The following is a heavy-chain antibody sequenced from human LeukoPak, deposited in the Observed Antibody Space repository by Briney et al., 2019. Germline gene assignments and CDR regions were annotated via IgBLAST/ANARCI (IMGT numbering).Heavy chain of an antibody. Sequence: ASVKVSCKASGFTFTSSAVQWVRQARGQRLEWIGWIVVGSGNTNYAQKFQERVTITRDMSTSTAYMELSSLRSEDTAVYYCAAWSQQQLVVTDYWGQGTLVTVSS. CDR2: IVVGSGNT. V-gene: IGHV1-58*01. CDR3: AAWSQQQLVVTDY. D-gene: IGHD6-13*01. J-gene: IGHJ4*02. CDR1: GFTFTSSA.